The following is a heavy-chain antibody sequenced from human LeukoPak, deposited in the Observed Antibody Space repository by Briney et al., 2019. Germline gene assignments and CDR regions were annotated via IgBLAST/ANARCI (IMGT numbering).Heavy chain of an antibody. CDR2: ISSSSSYI. D-gene: IGHD3-22*01. CDR1: GFTFSSYS. Sequence: PGGALRLSCAASGFTFSSYSLNWVRQAPGEGLEWGSSISSSSSYIYYADSVKGRFTISRDNAKNSLYLQMNSLRAEDTAVYYCARDDDSSGYYYGGDYWGQGTLVTVSS. V-gene: IGHV3-21*01. CDR3: ARDDDSSGYYYGGDY. J-gene: IGHJ4*02.